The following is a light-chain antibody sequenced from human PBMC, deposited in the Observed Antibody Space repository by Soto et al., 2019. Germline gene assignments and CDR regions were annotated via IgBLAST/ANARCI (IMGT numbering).Light chain of an antibody. V-gene: IGKV1-5*01. CDR2: DAS. CDR1: QSISNH. J-gene: IGKJ1*01. CDR3: QQYNSLWT. Sequence: DIQMTQSPSSLSASVEDRVIITCRASQSISNHLNWYQQKPGKAPKLLIYDASSLESGVPSRFSGSRPGTEFTLTISSLQPDDFATYYCQQYNSLWTFGQGTKVDIK.